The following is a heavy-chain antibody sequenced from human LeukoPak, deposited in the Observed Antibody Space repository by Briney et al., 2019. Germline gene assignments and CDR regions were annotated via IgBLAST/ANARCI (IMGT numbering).Heavy chain of an antibody. CDR3: PRGYSSGWEYFQH. CDR2: ISSSSSDI. D-gene: IGHD6-19*01. V-gene: IGHV3-21*01. J-gene: IGHJ1*01. Sequence: GGSLRLSCAASGFTFSSYSMNWVRQAPGKGLELVSSISSSSSDIYYADSVKGRFTISRDNAKNSLYLQMKNLRAEDTAVYYCPRGYSSGWEYFQHWGQGTLVTVSS. CDR1: GFTFSSYS.